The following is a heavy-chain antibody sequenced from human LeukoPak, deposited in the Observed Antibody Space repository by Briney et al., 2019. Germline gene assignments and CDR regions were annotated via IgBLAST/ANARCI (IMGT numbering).Heavy chain of an antibody. J-gene: IGHJ5*02. CDR2: MNPNSGDT. V-gene: IGHV1-8*01. CDR1: GYTFTSYD. CDR3: ASSYCSGGSCYEELHNWFDP. D-gene: IGHD2-15*01. Sequence: GASVKVSCKASGYTFTSYDINWVRQATGQGLEWMGWMNPNSGDTGYAQKFQGRVTMTRNTSISTAYMELSSLRSEDTAVYYCASSYCSGGSCYEELHNWFDPWGQGTLVTVSS.